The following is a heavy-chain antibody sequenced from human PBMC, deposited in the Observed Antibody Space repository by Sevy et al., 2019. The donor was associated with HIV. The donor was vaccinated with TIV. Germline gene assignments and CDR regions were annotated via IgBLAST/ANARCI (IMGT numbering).Heavy chain of an antibody. Sequence: GGSLRLSCAASGFTVSSNYMSWVRQAPGKGLEWVSVIYSGGSTSYADSVKGRFTISGDNSKNTLYLQMNSLRAEDTAVYYCARGIGRRVYYGSGTGPDAFDIWGQGTMVTVSS. D-gene: IGHD3-10*01. CDR2: IYSGGST. J-gene: IGHJ3*02. V-gene: IGHV3-53*01. CDR3: ARGIGRRVYYGSGTGPDAFDI. CDR1: GFTVSSNY.